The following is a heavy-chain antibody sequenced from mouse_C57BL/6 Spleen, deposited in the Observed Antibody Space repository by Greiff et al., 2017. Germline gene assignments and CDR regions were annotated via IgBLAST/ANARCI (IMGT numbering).Heavy chain of an antibody. CDR1: GYTFTDYY. D-gene: IGHD3-2*02. J-gene: IGHJ4*01. V-gene: IGHV1-76*01. CDR2: IYPGSGNT. CDR3: ARESSGYSSYAMDY. Sequence: VQLQESGAELVRPGASVKLSCKASGYTFTDYYINWVKQRPGQGLEWIARIYPGSGNTYYNEKFKGKATLTAEKSSSTAYMQLSSLTSEDSAVYFCARESSGYSSYAMDYWGQGTSVTVSS.